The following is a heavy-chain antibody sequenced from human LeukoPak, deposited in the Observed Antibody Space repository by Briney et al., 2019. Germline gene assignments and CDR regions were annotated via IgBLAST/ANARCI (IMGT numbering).Heavy chain of an antibody. Sequence: WVRQPPGKGLEWIGSIYSSGTTYYNPSLKSQFTISLDTSKNQFSLKLSSVTAADTAVYYCARAGYSSSWYARFPFSFDYWGQGTLVTVSS. CDR2: IYSSGTT. V-gene: IGHV4-39*07. CDR3: ARAGYSSSWYARFPFSFDY. D-gene: IGHD6-13*01. J-gene: IGHJ4*02.